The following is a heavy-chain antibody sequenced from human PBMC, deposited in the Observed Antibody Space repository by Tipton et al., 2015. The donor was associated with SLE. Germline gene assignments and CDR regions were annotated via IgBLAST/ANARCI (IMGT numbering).Heavy chain of an antibody. V-gene: IGHV4-38-2*02. D-gene: IGHD4/OR15-4a*01. Sequence: TLSLTCTVSLYSIGSGFYWDWVRQAPGKGLEWIGEINHGGSTNYNPSLKSRVTISVDTSKNQFSLKLSSVTAADTAVYYCARVRREHQMVRMGWLWGQGTLVTVSS. CDR1: LYSIGSGFY. CDR3: ARVRREHQMVRMGWL. CDR2: INHGGST. J-gene: IGHJ4*02.